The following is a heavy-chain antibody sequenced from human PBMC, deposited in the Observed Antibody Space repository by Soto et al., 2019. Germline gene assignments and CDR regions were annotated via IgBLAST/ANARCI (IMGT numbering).Heavy chain of an antibody. D-gene: IGHD2-15*01. J-gene: IGHJ6*02. Sequence: QVQLVESGGGVVQPGRSLRLSCAASGFTFSSYGMHWVRQAPGKGLEWVAVIRYDGSNKYYADSVKGRFTISRDNSKNTLYLQMNSLRAEDTAVYYCAKGGAALLANYYGMDVWGQGTTVTVSS. CDR3: AKGGAALLANYYGMDV. CDR1: GFTFSSYG. CDR2: IRYDGSNK. V-gene: IGHV3-30*18.